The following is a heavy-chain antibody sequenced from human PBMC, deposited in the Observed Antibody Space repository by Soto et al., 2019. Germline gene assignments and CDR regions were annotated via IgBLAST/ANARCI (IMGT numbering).Heavy chain of an antibody. CDR2: ISGSGGST. CDR3: ATLSEVQFNDY. V-gene: IGHV3-23*01. J-gene: IGHJ4*02. CDR1: GFTFSSSV. Sequence: GSLRLSCAASGFTFSSSVMSWVRQAPGKGLEWVSGISGSGGSTYYADSVKGRFTISRDNSKNTLYLQMNGLRAEDTAVYYCATLSEVQFNDYWGQGTLVTVSS. D-gene: IGHD3-16*02.